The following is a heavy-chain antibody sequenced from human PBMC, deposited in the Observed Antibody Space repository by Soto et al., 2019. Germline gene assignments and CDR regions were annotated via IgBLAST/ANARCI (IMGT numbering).Heavy chain of an antibody. D-gene: IGHD1-26*01. CDR2: IIPIIGII. J-gene: IGHJ5*02. V-gene: IGHV1-69*02. CDR1: GGTFSTYT. CDR3: AGHPHCHYHRCHGSSHP. Sequence: QVQLVQSGAEVKKPGSSVKVSCKASGGTFSTYTITWVRQAPGQGLEWMGRIIPIIGIINYAQECQGRVTNNAGKFTGTTYQEPTGLRSDRPGVFYWAGHPHCHYHRCHGSSHPGGQGNQGTLPP.